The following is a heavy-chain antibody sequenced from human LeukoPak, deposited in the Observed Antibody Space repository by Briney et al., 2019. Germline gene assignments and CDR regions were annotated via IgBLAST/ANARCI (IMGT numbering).Heavy chain of an antibody. CDR1: GGSFSGYY. CDR3: ASAGPGGGNYGWFDP. Sequence: SETLSLTCAVYGGSFSGYYWSWIRQPPGKGLEWIGVINHGGSTNYNPSLKSRVTISVDTSKNQFSLKLSSVTAADTAVYYCASAGPGGGNYGWFDPWGQGTLVTVSS. D-gene: IGHD4-11*01. CDR2: INHGGST. J-gene: IGHJ5*02. V-gene: IGHV4-34*01.